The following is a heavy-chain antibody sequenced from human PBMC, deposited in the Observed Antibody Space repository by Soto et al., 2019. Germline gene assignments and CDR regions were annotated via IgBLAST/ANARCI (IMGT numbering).Heavy chain of an antibody. CDR2: IGTAGDT. CDR3: ARGFGSFYYMDV. J-gene: IGHJ6*03. D-gene: IGHD3-10*01. V-gene: IGHV3-13*01. CDR1: GCTFSSYD. Sequence: GGSLRLSCASSGCTFSSYDMHWVRQAPGRGLEWVSVIGTAGDTSYRGSVKGRFTISREKANNSLYLQMNSLLAGDTAVYYCARGFGSFYYMDVWGKGTTVTVSS.